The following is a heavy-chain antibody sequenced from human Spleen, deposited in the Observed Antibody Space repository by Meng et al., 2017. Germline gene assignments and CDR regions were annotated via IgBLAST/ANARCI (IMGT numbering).Heavy chain of an antibody. Sequence: VLLVQDWGEVKMNWASVQSPSRASGYYFPDYYIQWVRGAPGQGLARVGLSNPKSGDTNYEQKFQARLTMTGETSIRTAYMELSGLRSDDTAMYYCARDEDISAAGKLFGDSWGQGALVTVSS. CDR2: SNPKSGDT. J-gene: IGHJ4*02. D-gene: IGHD6-25*01. CDR1: GYYFPDYY. V-gene: IGHV1-2*06. CDR3: ARDEDISAAGKLFGDS.